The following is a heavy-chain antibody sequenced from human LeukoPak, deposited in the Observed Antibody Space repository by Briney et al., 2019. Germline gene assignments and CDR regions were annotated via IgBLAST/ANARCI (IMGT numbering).Heavy chain of an antibody. J-gene: IGHJ4*02. V-gene: IGHV1-2*04. CDR3: ARESSGYQDFDY. Sequence: ASVTVSCKASGYTFTVYYMHWVRQAPGQGLEWMGWINPNSGGTNYAQKFQGWVTMTRDKSISTAYMELSRLRSDDTAVYYCARESSGYQDFDYWGQGTLVTVSS. CDR1: GYTFTVYY. D-gene: IGHD3-22*01. CDR2: INPNSGGT.